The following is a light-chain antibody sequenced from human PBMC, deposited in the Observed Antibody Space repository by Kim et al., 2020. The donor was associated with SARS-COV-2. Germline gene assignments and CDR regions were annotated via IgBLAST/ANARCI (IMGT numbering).Light chain of an antibody. V-gene: IGKV3-15*01. CDR2: GAS. J-gene: IGKJ4*01. Sequence: VAPGEMATLSCRASQSVTSNLAWYQQKPGQAPRLLIYGASTRATGVPARFSGSGSGTEFTLTISSLQSEDFALYYCQQYNDWPPLTFGGGTKV. CDR1: QSVTSN. CDR3: QQYNDWPPLT.